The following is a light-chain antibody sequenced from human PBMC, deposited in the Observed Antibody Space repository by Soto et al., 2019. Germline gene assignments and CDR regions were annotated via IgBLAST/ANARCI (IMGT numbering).Light chain of an antibody. CDR2: GTS. V-gene: IGKV3-20*01. CDR1: QSVPRSY. J-gene: IGKJ5*01. CDR3: QQYGSSIT. Sequence: IVLTQSPGTLSLSPGERGTLSCRASQSVPRSYLAWYQQKPGQAPRLLIYGTSSRATGIPDRFSGSGSGTDFTLTISRLEPEDFAVFYCQQYGSSITFGQGTRLEIK.